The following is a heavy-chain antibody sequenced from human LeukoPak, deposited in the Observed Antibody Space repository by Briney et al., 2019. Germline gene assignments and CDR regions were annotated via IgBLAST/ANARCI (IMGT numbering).Heavy chain of an antibody. CDR1: GFTFSSYG. CDR2: IWYDGSNK. Sequence: GGSLRLSCAASGFTFSSYGMHWVRQAPGKGLEWVAVIWYDGSNKYYADSVKGRFTISRDNSKNTLFLQMNSLRAEDTAVYYCARGGQGYNPHDYWGQGTLVTVSS. J-gene: IGHJ4*02. D-gene: IGHD5-24*01. CDR3: ARGGQGYNPHDY. V-gene: IGHV3-33*01.